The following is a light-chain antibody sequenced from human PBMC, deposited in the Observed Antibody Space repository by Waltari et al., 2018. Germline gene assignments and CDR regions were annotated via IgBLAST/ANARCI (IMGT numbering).Light chain of an antibody. Sequence: EVLMTQSPATLSVSPGERVTLSCTASHSIHDNLAWYQQKPGQAPRLLIYGASTRATAVPARFRGSGSGTEFTLTISSLQSEDFGVYYCQQYNRWPPLTFGGGTKVDIK. V-gene: IGKV3-15*01. J-gene: IGKJ4*01. CDR3: QQYNRWPPLT. CDR2: GAS. CDR1: HSIHDN.